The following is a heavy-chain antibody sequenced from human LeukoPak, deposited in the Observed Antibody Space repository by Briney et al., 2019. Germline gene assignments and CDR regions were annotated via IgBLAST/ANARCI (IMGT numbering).Heavy chain of an antibody. CDR2: ISGDGGST. CDR3: ARAYCSSTSCFG. Sequence: GGSLRLSCAASGFTFDDYAMHWVRQAPGKGLEWVSLISGDGGSTYYADSVKGRFTISRDNSKNSLYLQMNSLRTEDTAVYYCARAYCSSTSCFGWGQGTLVTVSS. V-gene: IGHV3-43*02. J-gene: IGHJ4*02. D-gene: IGHD2-2*01. CDR1: GFTFDDYA.